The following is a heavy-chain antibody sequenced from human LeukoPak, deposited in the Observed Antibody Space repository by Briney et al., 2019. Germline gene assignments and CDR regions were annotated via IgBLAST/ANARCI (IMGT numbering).Heavy chain of an antibody. CDR1: GFTVSSNY. Sequence: GGSLRLSCAASGFTVSSNYMSWVRQAPGKGLEWVSVIYSGGSTYYADSVKGRFTISRDNSKNTLYLQMNSLRAEDTAVYYCARAKFIAVAGTQYFDLWGRGTLVTVSS. V-gene: IGHV3-53*01. CDR2: IYSGGST. J-gene: IGHJ2*01. D-gene: IGHD6-19*01. CDR3: ARAKFIAVAGTQYFDL.